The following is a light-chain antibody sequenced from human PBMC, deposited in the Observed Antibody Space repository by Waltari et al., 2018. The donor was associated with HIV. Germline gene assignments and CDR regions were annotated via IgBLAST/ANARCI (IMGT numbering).Light chain of an antibody. V-gene: IGKV3-11*01. Sequence: ETVLTQSPPTLSLSTGERATLSCRASQNVRNHLAWYQQKPGQSPRLLIYDTSNRATGIPARFSGSGSATDFTLTISSLEPEDFAVYYCQQRTNWPPTFGQGTKVEIK. CDR1: QNVRNH. CDR2: DTS. CDR3: QQRTNWPPT. J-gene: IGKJ1*01.